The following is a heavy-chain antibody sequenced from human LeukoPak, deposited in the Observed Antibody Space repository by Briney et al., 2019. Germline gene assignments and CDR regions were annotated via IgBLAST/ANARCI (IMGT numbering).Heavy chain of an antibody. CDR2: IYSSGST. Sequence: GGSLRLSCAASGFTVSSTYMSWVRQAPGQGLEWVSLIYSSGSTFYADSVQGRFTISRDNSKNTLYLQMNSLRAEDTAMYYCARDSSSFPNYFDFWGQGTLVAVSS. J-gene: IGHJ4*02. CDR3: ARDSSSFPNYFDF. V-gene: IGHV3-53*01. D-gene: IGHD3-3*02. CDR1: GFTVSSTY.